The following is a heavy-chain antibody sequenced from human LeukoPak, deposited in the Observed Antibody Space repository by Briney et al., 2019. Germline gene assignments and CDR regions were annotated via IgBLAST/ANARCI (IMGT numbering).Heavy chain of an antibody. V-gene: IGHV3-23*01. Sequence: GSLRLSCAASGFTFSSYAMSWVRQAPGKGLEWVSAIGGTNGRTDYADSVKGRFTISRDNSKNTLYLQMNSLRDEDTAVYYCAKHYYDSSGTPRYFDYWGQGTLVTVSS. CDR3: AKHYYDSSGTPRYFDY. J-gene: IGHJ4*02. CDR2: IGGTNGRT. CDR1: GFTFSSYA. D-gene: IGHD3-22*01.